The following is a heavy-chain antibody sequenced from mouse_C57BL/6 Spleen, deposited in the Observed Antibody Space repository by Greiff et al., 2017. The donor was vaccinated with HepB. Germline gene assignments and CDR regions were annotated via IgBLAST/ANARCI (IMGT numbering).Heavy chain of an antibody. J-gene: IGHJ4*01. CDR2: IHPNSGST. D-gene: IGHD5-1-1*01. CDR3: ARRGPYRDAMDY. V-gene: IGHV1-64*01. CDR1: GYTFTSYW. Sequence: QVQLQQSGAELVKPGASVKLSCKASGYTFTSYWMHWVKPRPGQGLEWIGMIHPNSGSTNYNEKFKSKATLTVDKSSSTAYMQLSSLTSEDSAVYYCARRGPYRDAMDYWGQGTSVTVSS.